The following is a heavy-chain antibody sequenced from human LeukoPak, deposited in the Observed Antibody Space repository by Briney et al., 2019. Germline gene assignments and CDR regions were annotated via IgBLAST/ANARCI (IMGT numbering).Heavy chain of an antibody. CDR1: GYTFTGYY. CDR3: ARDRVVVPAAFDY. V-gene: IGHV1-2*06. J-gene: IGHJ4*02. Sequence: ASVKVSCKASGYTFTGYYMHWVRQAPGQGLEWMGRINHNSGDTNSAQKFQGRVTMTRDTSISTAYMDLSRLRSDDTAVYYCARDRVVVPAAFDYWGQGTLVTVSS. D-gene: IGHD2-2*01. CDR2: INHNSGDT.